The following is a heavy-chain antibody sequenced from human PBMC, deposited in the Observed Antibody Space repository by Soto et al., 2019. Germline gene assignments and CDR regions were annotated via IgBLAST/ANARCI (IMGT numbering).Heavy chain of an antibody. D-gene: IGHD3-3*01. V-gene: IGHV2-5*02. Sequence: QITLNESGPTVVRPTETLTLTCRFSGFSLTTSGVGVGWIRQSPGKAPERLALLYLEDAKRYSASLKSRLTFTNDTSKNQVVLTVSDLDPTDTATYYCAHRVLRTVVGLVTTTATSFDLWGQGTPVAVSS. J-gene: IGHJ4*02. CDR3: AHRVLRTVVGLVTTTATSFDL. CDR2: LYLEDAK. CDR1: GFSLTTSGVG.